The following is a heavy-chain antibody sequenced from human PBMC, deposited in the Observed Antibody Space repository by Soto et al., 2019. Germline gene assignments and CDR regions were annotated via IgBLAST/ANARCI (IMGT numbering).Heavy chain of an antibody. CDR2: INHSGST. V-gene: IGHV4-34*01. CDR3: ARGRLLWFGELYRNWFDP. D-gene: IGHD3-10*01. CDR1: GGSFSGYY. Sequence: QVQLQQWGAGLLKPSETLSLTCAVYGGSFSGYYWSWIRQPPGKGLEWIGEINHSGSTNYNPSLKSRVTISVDTSKNKFSLKLSSVTAADTAVYYCARGRLLWFGELYRNWFDPWGQGTLVTVSS. J-gene: IGHJ5*02.